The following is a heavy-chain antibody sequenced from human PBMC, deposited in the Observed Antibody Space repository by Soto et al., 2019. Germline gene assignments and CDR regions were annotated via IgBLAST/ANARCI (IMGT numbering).Heavy chain of an antibody. D-gene: IGHD3-22*01. V-gene: IGHV3-7*03. J-gene: IGHJ4*02. CDR3: AKDMIVVVIRSPLDY. Sequence: HPGGSLRLSCVASGFTFIYCMNWVRQAPGRGLQWVANIKHNGSENYYVDSAKGRITISRDNAKKSLYLQMNSLRAEDTAVYYCAKDMIVVVIRSPLDYWGQGTLVTVSS. CDR2: IKHNGSEN. CDR1: GFTFIYC.